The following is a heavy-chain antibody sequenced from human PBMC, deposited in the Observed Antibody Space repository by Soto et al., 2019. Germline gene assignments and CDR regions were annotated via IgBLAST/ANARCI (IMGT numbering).Heavy chain of an antibody. Sequence: QVQLQESGPGLVQPSGTLSLTCAVSGDSITGDNWWSWVRQSPGKGLEWIGEIHHSGATNYNPSPKSRVTISVDKSKNQFSLKLNSVTAADTAMFYCATQGFYRMGVWGRGTTVTVSS. CDR1: GDSITGDNW. CDR3: ATQGFYRMGV. CDR2: IHHSGAT. J-gene: IGHJ6*02. V-gene: IGHV4-4*02.